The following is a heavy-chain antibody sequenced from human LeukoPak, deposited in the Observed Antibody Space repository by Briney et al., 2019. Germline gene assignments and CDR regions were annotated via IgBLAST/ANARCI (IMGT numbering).Heavy chain of an antibody. CDR3: ARRADTAMVRLTFDY. J-gene: IGHJ4*02. D-gene: IGHD5-18*01. V-gene: IGHV4-59*12. Sequence: SETLSLTCTVSGGSISSYYWSWIRQPPGKGLEWIGYIYYSGSTNYNPSLKSRVTISVDTSTNQFSLKLSSVTAADTAVYYCARRADTAMVRLTFDYWGQGTLVTVSS. CDR2: IYYSGST. CDR1: GGSISSYY.